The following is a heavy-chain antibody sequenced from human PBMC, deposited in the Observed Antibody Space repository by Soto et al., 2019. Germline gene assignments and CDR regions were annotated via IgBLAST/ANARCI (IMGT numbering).Heavy chain of an antibody. CDR2: ISWNSGSI. V-gene: IGHV3-9*01. Sequence: EVQLVESGGGLVQPGRSLRLSCAASGFTFDDYAMHWVRQAPGKGLEWVSGISWNSGSIGYADSVKGRFTISRDNAKNSLYLQMNSLRAEDTALYYCAKASHEEVVTPYDYWGQGTLVTVSS. CDR3: AKASHEEVVTPYDY. CDR1: GFTFDDYA. D-gene: IGHD2-15*01. J-gene: IGHJ4*02.